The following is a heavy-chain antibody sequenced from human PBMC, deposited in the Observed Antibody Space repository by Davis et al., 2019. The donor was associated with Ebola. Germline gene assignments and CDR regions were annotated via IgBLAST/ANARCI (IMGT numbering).Heavy chain of an antibody. CDR1: GFMFSSYA. D-gene: IGHD3-22*01. Sequence: GESLKIPCSVSGFMFSSYAMHWVRQAPGKGLQYVSGITNNGGSTYYADSVKGRFIISRDNSKNTLYLQMSSLRIEDTAVYYCVKGSITMTVVVYFDLWGQGTLVTVSS. V-gene: IGHV3-64D*06. CDR3: VKGSITMTVVVYFDL. J-gene: IGHJ4*02. CDR2: ITNNGGST.